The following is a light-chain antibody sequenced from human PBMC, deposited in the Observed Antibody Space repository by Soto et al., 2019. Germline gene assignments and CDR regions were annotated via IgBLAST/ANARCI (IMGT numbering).Light chain of an antibody. V-gene: IGKV3-11*01. CDR3: QHRSNWPPTIT. CDR1: QSVTSNY. Sequence: EIVWTQSPGTLPLSPGDRATVSCRSSQSVTSNYLAWYQQKPGQAPRLLIYDASDRATGIPARFSGSGAGTDFTLTISSLEPEDFAVYYCQHRSNWPPTITFGQGTRLEIK. J-gene: IGKJ5*01. CDR2: DAS.